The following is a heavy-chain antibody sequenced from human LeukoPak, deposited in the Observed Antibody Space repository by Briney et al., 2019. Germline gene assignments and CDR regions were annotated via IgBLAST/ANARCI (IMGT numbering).Heavy chain of an antibody. J-gene: IGHJ5*02. Sequence: PGGSLRLSCAASGFTFSSYAMTWVRQAPGKGLEWVSGISGSGGSTYFADSVKGRFTISRDNSKNTLYLQMNSLRAEDTAVYYCAKPRTGPYDFWITWGQGTLVTVSS. CDR2: ISGSGGST. V-gene: IGHV3-23*01. CDR1: GFTFSSYA. D-gene: IGHD3-3*01. CDR3: AKPRTGPYDFWIT.